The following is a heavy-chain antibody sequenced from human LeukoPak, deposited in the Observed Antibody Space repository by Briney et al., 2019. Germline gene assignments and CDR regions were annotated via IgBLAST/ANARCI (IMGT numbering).Heavy chain of an antibody. CDR2: ISAYNGNT. V-gene: IGHV1-18*01. CDR3: ARYSYDFWSGAQGGYFDY. CDR1: GYTFTSYG. Sequence: ASVKVSCKASGYTFTSYGISWVRQAPGQGLEWMGWISAYNGNTNYAQKLQGRVTMTTDTSTSTAYMELRSLRSDDTAVYYCARYSYDFWSGAQGGYFDYWGQGTLVTVSP. D-gene: IGHD3-3*01. J-gene: IGHJ4*02.